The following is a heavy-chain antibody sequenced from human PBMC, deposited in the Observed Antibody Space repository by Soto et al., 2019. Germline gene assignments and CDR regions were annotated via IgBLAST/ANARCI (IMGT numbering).Heavy chain of an antibody. J-gene: IGHJ6*02. CDR2: ISYDGSNK. CDR3: AREQYSYGNYYGMDV. Sequence: ESGGGVVQPGRSLRLSCAASGFTFSSYAMHWVRQAPGKGLEWVAVISYDGSNKYYADSVKGRFTISRDNSKNTLYLQMNSLRAEDTAVYYCAREQYSYGNYYGMDVWGQGTTVTVSS. V-gene: IGHV3-30-3*01. CDR1: GFTFSSYA. D-gene: IGHD5-18*01.